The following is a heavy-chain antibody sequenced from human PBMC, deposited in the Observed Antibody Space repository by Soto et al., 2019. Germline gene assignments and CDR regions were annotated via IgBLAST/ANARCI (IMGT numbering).Heavy chain of an antibody. CDR1: GGSISSGGYY. Sequence: QVQLQESGPGLVKPSQTLSLTCTVSGGSISSGGYYWSWIRQHPGKGLAWIGYIYYSGSTYYNPSLKSRVTISVDTSKNQFSRKLSSVTAADTAVYYCARRPYGDSKFDYWGQGTLVTVSS. D-gene: IGHD4-17*01. V-gene: IGHV4-31*03. CDR3: ARRPYGDSKFDY. J-gene: IGHJ4*02. CDR2: IYYSGST.